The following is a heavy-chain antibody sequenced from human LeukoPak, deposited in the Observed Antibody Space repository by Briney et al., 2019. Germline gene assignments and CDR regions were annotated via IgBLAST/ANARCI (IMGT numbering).Heavy chain of an antibody. CDR1: GFTFSSYS. CDR2: ISSSSSYI. V-gene: IGHV3-21*01. Sequence: GGSLRLSCAASGFTFSSYSMNWVRQAPGKGLEWVSSISSSSSYIYYADSVKGRFTISRDNSKNTLYLQMNSLRAEDTAVYYCARDGRGYYYDSSGYYYEYFQHWGQGTLVTVSS. J-gene: IGHJ1*01. D-gene: IGHD3-22*01. CDR3: ARDGRGYYYDSSGYYYEYFQH.